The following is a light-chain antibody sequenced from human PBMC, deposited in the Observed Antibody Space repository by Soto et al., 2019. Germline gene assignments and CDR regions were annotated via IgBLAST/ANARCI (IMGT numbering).Light chain of an antibody. CDR1: QSISSY. CDR2: AAS. Sequence: DIQMTQSPSSLSASVGDRVTITCRASQSISSYLNWYQQKPGKAPKLLIYAASSLQSGVPSRFSGGGSGTDFTLTISSLQPEDFANYYCQQTYRTPLTFGGGTNVEVK. CDR3: QQTYRTPLT. V-gene: IGKV1-39*01. J-gene: IGKJ4*01.